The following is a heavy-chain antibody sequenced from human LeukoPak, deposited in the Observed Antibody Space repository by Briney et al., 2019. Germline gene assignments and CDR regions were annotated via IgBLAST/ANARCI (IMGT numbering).Heavy chain of an antibody. V-gene: IGHV3-23*01. D-gene: IGHD3-22*01. CDR1: GFTFSSYE. Sequence: GGSLRLSCAASGFTFSSYEMNWVRQAPGKGLEWVSTISGSGGSTYYADSVKGRFTISRDNSKNTLYLQMNSLRAEDTAVYYCAKVSGSGVATMIVVMPFYFDYWGQGTLVTVSS. J-gene: IGHJ4*02. CDR3: AKVSGSGVATMIVVMPFYFDY. CDR2: ISGSGGST.